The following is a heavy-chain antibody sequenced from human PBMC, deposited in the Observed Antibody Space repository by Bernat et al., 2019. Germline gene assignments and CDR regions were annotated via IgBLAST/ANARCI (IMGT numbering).Heavy chain of an antibody. J-gene: IGHJ4*02. Sequence: EVQLVESGGGLVQPGGSLRLSCAASGFSFSSYAMTWVRQAPGKGLEWVSSVSGSGGNTYYADSVKGRFTISRDSSKNTLYLQMNSLRAEDTAVYYCARDDHYYDSSGYLDYWGQGTLVTVSS. D-gene: IGHD3-22*01. V-gene: IGHV3-23*04. CDR2: VSGSGGNT. CDR1: GFSFSSYA. CDR3: ARDDHYYDSSGYLDY.